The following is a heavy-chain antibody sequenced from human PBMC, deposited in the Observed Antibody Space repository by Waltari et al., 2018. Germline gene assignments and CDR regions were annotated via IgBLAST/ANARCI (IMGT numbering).Heavy chain of an antibody. V-gene: IGHV1-69*01. Sequence: QVQLVQSGAEVKKPGSSVKVSCKASGGTFSSYAISWVRQAPGQGLEWMGGIIPIFGTANYAQKFQGRVTITADESTSTAYMELSSLRSEDTAVYYCAREWADYYDSSGYYYSFDYWGQGTLVTVSS. CDR1: GGTFSSYA. D-gene: IGHD3-22*01. CDR3: AREWADYYDSSGYYYSFDY. CDR2: IIPIFGTA. J-gene: IGHJ4*02.